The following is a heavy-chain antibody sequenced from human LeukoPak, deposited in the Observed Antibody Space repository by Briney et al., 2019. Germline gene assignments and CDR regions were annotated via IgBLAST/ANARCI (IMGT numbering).Heavy chain of an antibody. CDR3: ARVRIAAAGTSNY. D-gene: IGHD6-13*01. CDR1: GGTFSSYA. Sequence: APVKVSCKASGGTFSSYAISWVRQAPGQGLEWMGRINPNSGGTNYAQKFQGRVTMTRDTSISTAYMELSRLRSDDTAVYYCARVRIAAAGTSNYWGQGTLVTVSS. J-gene: IGHJ4*02. V-gene: IGHV1-2*06. CDR2: INPNSGGT.